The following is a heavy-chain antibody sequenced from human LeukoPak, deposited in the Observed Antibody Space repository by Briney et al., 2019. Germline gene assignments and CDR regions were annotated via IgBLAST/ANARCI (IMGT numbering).Heavy chain of an antibody. CDR2: IYYSGNT. CDR3: ARVAQYSGYDLDY. D-gene: IGHD5-12*01. CDR1: GGSISSGGYY. V-gene: IGHV4-31*03. J-gene: IGHJ4*02. Sequence: SETLSLTCTVSGGSISSGGYYWSWFRQHPGKDLEWIGYIYYSGNTYYNPSLKSRVTLSVDTSKNQFSLKLSSVTAADTAVYYCARVAQYSGYDLDYWGQGTLVTVSS.